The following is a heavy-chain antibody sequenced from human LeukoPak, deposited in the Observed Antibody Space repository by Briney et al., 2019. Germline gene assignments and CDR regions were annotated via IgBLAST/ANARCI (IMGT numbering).Heavy chain of an antibody. V-gene: IGHV3-20*04. CDR3: ARDRVQVGANWFDP. CDR1: GFTFDDYG. J-gene: IGHJ5*02. D-gene: IGHD1-26*01. Sequence: GGSLRLSCAASGFTFDDYGMSWVRQAPGKGLEWVSGINWNGGSTGYADSVKGRFTISRDNAKNSLYLLMNSLRAEDTALYYCARDRVQVGANWFDPWGQGTLVTVSS. CDR2: INWNGGST.